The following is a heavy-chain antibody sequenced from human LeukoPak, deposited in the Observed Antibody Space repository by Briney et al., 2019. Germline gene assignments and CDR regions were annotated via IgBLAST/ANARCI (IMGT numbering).Heavy chain of an antibody. CDR2: IGGSGGNT. Sequence: GGSLRLSCAASGFTFSSYAMNWVRQAPGKGLEWVSSIGGSGGNTYYADSVKGRFTISRDNSKNTLYLQMNNLRTEDTAVYYCAKMYSSAWFGESWGQGTLVAVSS. V-gene: IGHV3-23*01. J-gene: IGHJ5*02. CDR1: GFTFSSYA. CDR3: AKMYSSAWFGES. D-gene: IGHD6-19*01.